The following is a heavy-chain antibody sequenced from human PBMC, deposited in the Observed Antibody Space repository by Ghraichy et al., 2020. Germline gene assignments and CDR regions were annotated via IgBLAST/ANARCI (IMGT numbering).Heavy chain of an antibody. Sequence: SVKVSCKASGGTFSSYAISWVRQAPGQGLEWMGGIIPIFGTANYAQKFQGRVTITADESTSTAYMELSSLRSEDTAVYYCARDASIAARLRSGTDYYYYYMDVWGKGTTVTVSS. J-gene: IGHJ6*03. CDR2: IIPIFGTA. CDR3: ARDASIAARLRSGTDYYYYYMDV. CDR1: GGTFSSYA. V-gene: IGHV1-69*13. D-gene: IGHD6-6*01.